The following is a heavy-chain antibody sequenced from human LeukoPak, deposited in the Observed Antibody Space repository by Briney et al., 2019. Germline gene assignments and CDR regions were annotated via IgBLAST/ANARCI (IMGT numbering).Heavy chain of an antibody. CDR3: VRDLT. Sequence: GGSLRLSCSASGFTFSASATHWVRQAPGKGPQFVSAITNDGRSTYYADSVKGRFTISRDNSENTLYLQMSSLRREDTAVYYCVRDLTWGQGTLVTVSS. D-gene: IGHD4/OR15-4a*01. CDR1: GFTFSASA. J-gene: IGHJ4*02. CDR2: ITNDGRST. V-gene: IGHV3-64D*06.